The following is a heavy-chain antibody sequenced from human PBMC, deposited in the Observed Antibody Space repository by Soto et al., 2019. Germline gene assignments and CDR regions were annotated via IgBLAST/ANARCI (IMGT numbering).Heavy chain of an antibody. CDR2: IKSKTDGGTT. Sequence: PGGSLRLSCAASGFTFSNAWMSWVRQAPGKGLEWVGRIKSKTDGGTTDYAAPVKGRFTISRDDSKNTLYLQMNSLKTEDTAVYYCTTDRLTIFGVVIYPGLYYFDYWGQGTLVTVSS. CDR3: TTDRLTIFGVVIYPGLYYFDY. J-gene: IGHJ4*02. CDR1: GFTFSNAW. V-gene: IGHV3-15*01. D-gene: IGHD3-3*01.